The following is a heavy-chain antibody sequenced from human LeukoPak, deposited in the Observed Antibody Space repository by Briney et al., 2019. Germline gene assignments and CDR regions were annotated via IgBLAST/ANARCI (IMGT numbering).Heavy chain of an antibody. J-gene: IGHJ4*02. CDR3: ARGESLEQQLVV. Sequence: NPSQTLSLTCTVSGGSISSGGYYWSWIRQHPGKGLEWIGYIYYSGSTYYNPSLKSRVTISVDTSKNQFSLKLSSVTAADTAVYYCARGESLEQQLVVWGQGTLVTVSS. CDR1: GGSISSGGYY. V-gene: IGHV4-31*03. CDR2: IYYSGST. D-gene: IGHD6-13*01.